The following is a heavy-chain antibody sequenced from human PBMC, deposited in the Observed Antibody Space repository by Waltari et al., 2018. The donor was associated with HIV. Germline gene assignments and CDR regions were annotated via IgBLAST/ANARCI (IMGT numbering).Heavy chain of an antibody. D-gene: IGHD3-10*01. CDR2: IYPGDSDT. CDR1: GYSFTSYW. Sequence: EVQLVQSGAEVKKPGESLKISCKGSGYSFTSYWIGWVRQMPGKGLEWMGIIYPGDSDTRYSPSFQGQVTISADKSISTAYLQWSSLKASDTAMYYCARAPSIWFGPRYYFDYWGQGTLVTVSS. V-gene: IGHV5-51*01. CDR3: ARAPSIWFGPRYYFDY. J-gene: IGHJ4*02.